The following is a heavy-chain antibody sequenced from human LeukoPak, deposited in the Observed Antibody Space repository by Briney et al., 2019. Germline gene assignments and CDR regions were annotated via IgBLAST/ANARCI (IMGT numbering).Heavy chain of an antibody. Sequence: GGSLRLSCAASGFTFSNAWMSWVRQAPAQGLEWVGRIKSKTDGGTTDYAAPVKGRFTISRDDSKNTLYLQMNSLKTEDTAVYYCTTDPTTWESSVHWGQGTLVTVSS. D-gene: IGHD3-22*01. CDR3: TTDPTTWESSVH. J-gene: IGHJ4*02. CDR2: IKSKTDGGTT. CDR1: GFTFSNAW. V-gene: IGHV3-15*01.